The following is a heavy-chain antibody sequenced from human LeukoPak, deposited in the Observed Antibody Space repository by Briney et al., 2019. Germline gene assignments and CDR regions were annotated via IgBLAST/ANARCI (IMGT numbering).Heavy chain of an antibody. CDR3: ARGRARPDP. CDR2: ISSSSFTI. V-gene: IGHV3-48*01. J-gene: IGHJ5*02. CDR1: GFTFSSDS. Sequence: GGSLRLSCAASGFTFSSDSMNWVRQAPGKGLEWVSYISSSSFTIHYADSVKGRFTISRDNAKNSLYLQMNSLRAEDTAVYYCARGRARPDPWGQGTLVTVSS.